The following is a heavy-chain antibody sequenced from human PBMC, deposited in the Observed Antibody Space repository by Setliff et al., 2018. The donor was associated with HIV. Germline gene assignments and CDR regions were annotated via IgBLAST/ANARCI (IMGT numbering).Heavy chain of an antibody. V-gene: IGHV4-4*09. CDR3: ARMRLDGGYSYDY. CDR2: IYSTGST. D-gene: IGHD5-12*01. J-gene: IGHJ4*02. Sequence: PSETLSLTCSVSGGSIYNFYWSWIRQSPGKGLEWIGYIYSTGSTNYNPSLKSRVTISVDTSKNLFSLKLSSVTAADTGVYYCARMRLDGGYSYDYWGQGTLVTVSS. CDR1: GGSIYNFY.